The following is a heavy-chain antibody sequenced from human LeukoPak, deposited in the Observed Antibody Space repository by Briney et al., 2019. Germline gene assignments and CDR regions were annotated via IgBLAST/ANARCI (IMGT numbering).Heavy chain of an antibody. V-gene: IGHV3-53*01. J-gene: IGHJ4*02. CDR1: GFTVDSNY. CDR3: ARGDDSGYYDYFDY. CDR2: IYTVGNT. Sequence: PGGSLRLSCAASGFTVDSNYLSWVRQAPGKGLEWVSTIYTVGNTYYAASVKGRFTISRDFSKNTVFLHMNSLRAEDTAMYYCARGDDSGYYDYFDYWGQGALVTVSS. D-gene: IGHD3-22*01.